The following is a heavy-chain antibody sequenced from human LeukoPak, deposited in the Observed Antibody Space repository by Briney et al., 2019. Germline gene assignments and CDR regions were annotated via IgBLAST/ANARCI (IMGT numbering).Heavy chain of an antibody. CDR2: INHSGST. CDR3: ARVVRRYYYDSSGPMGTYYFDY. V-gene: IGHV4-34*01. D-gene: IGHD3-22*01. Sequence: SETLSLTCAVYGGSFSGYYWSWIRQPPGKGLEWIGEINHSGSTNYNPSLKSRVTISVDTSKNQFSLKLSSVTAADTAVYYCARVVRRYYYDSSGPMGTYYFDYWGQGTLVNVSS. CDR1: GGSFSGYY. J-gene: IGHJ4*02.